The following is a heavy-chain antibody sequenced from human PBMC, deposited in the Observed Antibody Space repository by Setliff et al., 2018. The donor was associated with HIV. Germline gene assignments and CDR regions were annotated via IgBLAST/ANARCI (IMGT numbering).Heavy chain of an antibody. Sequence: KTSETLSLTCTVSGGSISSGKYHWSWIRQPAGKGLEWIGRIHSSGSTTYNPSLKSRVTISADTSNNNFSLKLKSVTAADTAVYYCARDHEDEVVTGTSGAFDIWGQGTMVTVSS. V-gene: IGHV4-61*02. CDR3: ARDHEDEVVTGTSGAFDI. CDR2: IHSSGST. CDR1: GGSISSGKYH. J-gene: IGHJ3*02. D-gene: IGHD2-21*02.